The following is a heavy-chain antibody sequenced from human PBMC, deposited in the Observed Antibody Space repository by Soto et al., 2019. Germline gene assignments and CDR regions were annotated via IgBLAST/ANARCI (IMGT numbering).Heavy chain of an antibody. CDR2: IYYSGST. V-gene: IGHV4-30-4*01. CDR1: GGSISSGDYY. Sequence: KPSETLSLTCTVSGGSISSGDYYWSWIRQPPGKGLEWIGYIYYSGSTYYNPSLKSRVTISVDTSKNQFSLKLSSVTAADTAVYYCARGSDFWSGYYFDYWGQGTLVTVSS. CDR3: ARGSDFWSGYYFDY. D-gene: IGHD3-3*01. J-gene: IGHJ4*02.